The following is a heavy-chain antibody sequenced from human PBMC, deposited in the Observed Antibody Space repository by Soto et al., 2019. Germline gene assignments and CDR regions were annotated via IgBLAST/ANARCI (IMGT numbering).Heavy chain of an antibody. V-gene: IGHV1-24*01. Sequence: ASVKVSCKVSGYTLTESSMHWVRQAPGKGLEWMGGFDPEDGETIYAQKFQGRVAMTGDTSTDTAYMELSSLRSEDTAVYYCATDRSLHPDALAIWGQGTMVTVAS. CDR3: ATDRSLHPDALAI. J-gene: IGHJ3*02. CDR2: FDPEDGET. CDR1: GYTLTESS. D-gene: IGHD4-4*01.